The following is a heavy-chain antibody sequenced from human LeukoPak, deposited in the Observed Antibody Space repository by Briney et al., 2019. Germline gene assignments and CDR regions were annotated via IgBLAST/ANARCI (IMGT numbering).Heavy chain of an antibody. CDR2: IYTSGST. D-gene: IGHD2-21*02. CDR3: ARARTCGGDCYPEGWFDP. CDR1: GGSISSGSYY. Sequence: PSQTLSLTCTVSGGSISSGSYYWSWIRQPAGKGLEWIGRIYTSGSTNYNPSLKSRVTISVDTSKNQFSLKLSSVTAADTAVYYCARARTCGGDCYPEGWFDPWGQGTLVTVSS. V-gene: IGHV4-61*02. J-gene: IGHJ5*02.